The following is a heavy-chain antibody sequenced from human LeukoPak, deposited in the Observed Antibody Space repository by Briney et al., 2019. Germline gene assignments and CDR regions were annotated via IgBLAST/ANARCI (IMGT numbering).Heavy chain of an antibody. CDR1: GFTFSSYA. CDR2: ISGSGDST. D-gene: IGHD6-13*01. V-gene: IGHV3-23*01. CDR3: AKGGAASYYYYMDV. Sequence: PGGSLRLSCAASGFTFSSYAMSWVRQAPGKGLEWVSGISGSGDSTYYTDSVKGRFTISRDNSKNTLYLQMNSLRAEDTAVYYCAKGGAASYYYYMDVWGKGTTVTVSS. J-gene: IGHJ6*03.